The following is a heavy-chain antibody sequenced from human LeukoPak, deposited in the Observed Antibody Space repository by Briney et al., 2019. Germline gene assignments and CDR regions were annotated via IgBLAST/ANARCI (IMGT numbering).Heavy chain of an antibody. CDR3: AKSAGTCGSGCYSDH. CDR1: GLSFSDSA. J-gene: IGHJ4*02. V-gene: IGHV3-73*01. D-gene: IGHD2-21*02. CDR2: IRSKSNSYAT. Sequence: GGSLRLSCAASGLSFSDSALHWVRQASGKGLEWVGRIRSKSNSYATAYAASVKGRFTISRDDSKNTAYLQMNSLKTEDTAVYYCAKSAGTCGSGCYSDHWGQGTLVTVSS.